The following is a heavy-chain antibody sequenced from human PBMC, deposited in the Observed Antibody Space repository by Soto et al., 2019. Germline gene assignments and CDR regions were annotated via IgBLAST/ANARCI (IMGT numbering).Heavy chain of an antibody. CDR3: ESGGGDVDYYMDV. CDR1: DGSISSSTYY. Sequence: SETLSLTCTVSDGSISSSTYYWGWIRQPPGKGLEWIGNIYYSGSTYYNPSLKSRVTISVDTSKNQFSLMLSSVTAADTAVYYCESGGGDVDYYMDVWGKGTTVTVSS. J-gene: IGHJ6*03. CDR2: IYYSGST. D-gene: IGHD3-16*01. V-gene: IGHV4-39*01.